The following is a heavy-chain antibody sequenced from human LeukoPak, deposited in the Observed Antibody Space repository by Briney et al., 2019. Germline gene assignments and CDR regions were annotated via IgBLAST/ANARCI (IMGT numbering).Heavy chain of an antibody. CDR2: IYTSGST. CDR1: GGSISSYY. CDR3: AREVSSIAARRWFDP. V-gene: IGHV4-4*07. D-gene: IGHD6-6*01. Sequence: PSETLSLTCTVSGGSISSYYWSWIRQPAGKGLEWIGRIYTSGSTNYNPSLKSRVTISVDKSKNQFSLKPSSVTAADTAVYYCAREVSSIAARRWFDPWGQGTLVTVSS. J-gene: IGHJ5*02.